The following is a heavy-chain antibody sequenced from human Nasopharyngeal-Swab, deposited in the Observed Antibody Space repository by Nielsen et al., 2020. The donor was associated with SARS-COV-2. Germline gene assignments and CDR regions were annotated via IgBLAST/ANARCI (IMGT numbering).Heavy chain of an antibody. CDR1: GFTFSSYE. D-gene: IGHD2-15*01. Sequence: GESLKISCAASGFTFSSYEMNWVRQAPGKGLEWASSISSSSSDIYYADSVKGRFTISRDSAKNSLYLQMNNLRAEDTAVYYCARGYCSSGSCYAKHYGMDVWGQGTTVTVSS. CDR2: ISSSSSDI. V-gene: IGHV3-21*01. J-gene: IGHJ6*02. CDR3: ARGYCSSGSCYAKHYGMDV.